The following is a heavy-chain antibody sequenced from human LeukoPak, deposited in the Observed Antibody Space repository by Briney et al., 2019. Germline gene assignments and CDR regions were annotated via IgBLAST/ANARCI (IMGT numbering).Heavy chain of an antibody. J-gene: IGHJ4*02. V-gene: IGHV1-18*01. Sequence: AASVKVSRKASGYTFTSYGISWVRQAPGQGLEWMGWISAYNGNTNYAQKLQGRVTMTTDTSTSTAYMELRSLRSDDTAVYYCARDVPYDILTGYFDPGEMIFDYWGQGTLVTVSS. CDR3: ARDVPYDILTGYFDPGEMIFDY. D-gene: IGHD3-9*01. CDR2: ISAYNGNT. CDR1: GYTFTSYG.